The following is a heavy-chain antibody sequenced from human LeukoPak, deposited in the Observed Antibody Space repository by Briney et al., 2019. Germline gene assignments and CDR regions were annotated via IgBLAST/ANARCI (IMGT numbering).Heavy chain of an antibody. CDR2: IHNGSSTT. V-gene: IGHV3-23*01. D-gene: IGHD3-16*01. J-gene: IGHJ4*02. Sequence: GGSLRLSCTASGFTFSSYTMNWVRQAPGKGLEWVSAIHNGSSTTSYADSVKGRFTISRDNSKNALFLQMNSLRAEDTAVYYCAKDSAFGGEDSWGQGTLVTVSS. CDR3: AKDSAFGGEDS. CDR1: GFTFSSYT.